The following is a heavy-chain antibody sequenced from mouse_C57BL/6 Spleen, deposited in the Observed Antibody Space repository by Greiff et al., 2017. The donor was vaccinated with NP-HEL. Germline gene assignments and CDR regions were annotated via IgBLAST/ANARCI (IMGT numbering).Heavy chain of an antibody. CDR3: ARSLITTVVESAMDY. V-gene: IGHV5-17*01. CDR1: GFTFSDYG. Sequence: DVKLVESGGGLVKPGRSLKLSCAASGFTFSDYGMHWVRQAPEKGLEWVAYISSGSSTIYYADTVKGRFTISRDNAKNTLFLQMTSLRSEDTAMYYCARSLITTVVESAMDYWGQGTSVTVSS. D-gene: IGHD1-1*01. J-gene: IGHJ4*01. CDR2: ISSGSSTI.